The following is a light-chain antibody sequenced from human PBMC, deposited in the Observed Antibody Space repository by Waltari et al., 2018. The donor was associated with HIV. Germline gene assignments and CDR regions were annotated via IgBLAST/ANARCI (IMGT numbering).Light chain of an antibody. CDR3: SSYTTSTTPVI. J-gene: IGLJ2*01. V-gene: IGLV2-14*03. CDR1: SNDIGGYNY. CDR2: DVS. Sequence: QSALTQPASVSGSPGQSITISCTGTSNDIGGYNYVSWFQQHPGKAPKLMMYDVSNRPAGVSNRFSGSKSGNTASLTISGLQAEDEADYYCSSYTTSTTPVIFGGGTKLTVL.